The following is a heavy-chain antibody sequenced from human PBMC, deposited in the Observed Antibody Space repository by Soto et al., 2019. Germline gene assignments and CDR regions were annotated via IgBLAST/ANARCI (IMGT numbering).Heavy chain of an antibody. CDR2: IYPTGTT. CDR1: GGSISTNNW. CDR3: ARSEQLALNSWNFDL. J-gene: IGHJ2*01. D-gene: IGHD6-13*01. V-gene: IGHV4-4*02. Sequence: QVQLQESGPGLVKPSGTLSLSCAVSGGSISTNNWWSWVRQPPRKGLEWIGEIYPTGTTNYNPSLKSRVTISVDKSKNQFSLKLTSVTAADTAMYYCARSEQLALNSWNFDLWGRGTLVTVSS.